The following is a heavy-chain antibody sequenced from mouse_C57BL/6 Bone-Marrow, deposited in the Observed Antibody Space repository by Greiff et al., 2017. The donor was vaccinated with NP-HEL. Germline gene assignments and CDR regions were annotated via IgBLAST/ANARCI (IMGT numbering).Heavy chain of an antibody. V-gene: IGHV1-7*01. CDR2: INPSSGYT. CDR1: GYTFTSYW. Sequence: QVQLQQSGAELVKPGASVKLSCKASGYTFTSYWMHWVKQRPGQGLEWIGYINPSSGYTKYNQKFKDKATLTADKSSSTAYMQLSSLTYEDSAVYYCARGVGYDGSVVPLVAYGGQGTLVTVTA. J-gene: IGHJ3*01. D-gene: IGHD2-2*01. CDR3: ARGVGYDGSVVPLVAY.